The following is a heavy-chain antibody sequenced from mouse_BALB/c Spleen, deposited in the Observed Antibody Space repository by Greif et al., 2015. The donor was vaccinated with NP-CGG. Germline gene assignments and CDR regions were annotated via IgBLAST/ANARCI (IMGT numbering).Heavy chain of an antibody. J-gene: IGHJ4*01. Sequence: QVQLQQSGAELVRPGASVTLSCKASGYTFTDYEMHWVKQTPVHGLEWIGAIDPETGGTAYNQKFKGKATLTADKSSSTAYMELRSLTSEDSAVYYCTRGKIDAMDYWGQGTSVTVSS. V-gene: IGHV1-15*01. CDR2: IDPETGGT. CDR1: GYTFTDYE. CDR3: TRGKIDAMDY.